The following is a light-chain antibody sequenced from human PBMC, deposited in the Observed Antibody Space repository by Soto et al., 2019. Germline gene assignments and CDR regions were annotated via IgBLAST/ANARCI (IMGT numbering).Light chain of an antibody. Sequence: QSVLTQPPSASGSPGQSVTISCTGTSSEVGGYNYVSWYQQHPGKAPKLMIFEVSKRPSGVPDRFSGSKSGNTASLTVSGLQPEDEADYYCFSFTSTNTHVFGSGTKVTVL. CDR1: SSEVGGYNY. CDR3: FSFTSTNTHV. V-gene: IGLV2-8*01. CDR2: EVS. J-gene: IGLJ1*01.